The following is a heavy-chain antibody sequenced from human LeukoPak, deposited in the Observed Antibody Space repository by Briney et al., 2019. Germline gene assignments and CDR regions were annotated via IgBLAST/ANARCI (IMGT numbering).Heavy chain of an antibody. CDR2: INPNSGGT. V-gene: IGHV1-2*02. J-gene: IGHJ5*02. CDR1: GYTFTGYY. Sequence: ASVKVSCKASGYTFTGYYMHWVRQAPGQGLEWMGWINPNSGGTNYAQKFQGRVTMTTDTSTSTAYMELRSLRSEDTAVYYCARDNSVGDYAWWFDPWGQGTLVTVSS. D-gene: IGHD1-26*01. CDR3: ARDNSVGDYAWWFDP.